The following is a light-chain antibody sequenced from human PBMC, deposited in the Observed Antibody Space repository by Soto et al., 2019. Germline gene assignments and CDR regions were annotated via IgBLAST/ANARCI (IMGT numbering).Light chain of an antibody. CDR1: QNVGTY. CDR3: QQHYAWPLT. Sequence: IVMTQSPATLSVSPGERATLSCRASQNVGTYLAWYQQKPGQAPRLVIYGASTRAAGIPARFSGSGSGTEFTLAISSLQSEDFAVYYCQQHYAWPLTFGGGTKVEIQ. J-gene: IGKJ4*01. CDR2: GAS. V-gene: IGKV3-15*01.